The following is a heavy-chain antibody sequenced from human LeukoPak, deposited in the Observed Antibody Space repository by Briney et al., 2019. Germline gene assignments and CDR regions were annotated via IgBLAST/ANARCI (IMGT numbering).Heavy chain of an antibody. Sequence: SETLSLTCTVSGGSISSYYWNWIRQPPGKGQGCVGYIYYSGSTNYNPPLKSRVTISVDTSKNQFSLKLSSVTAADTAVYYCARGGWYPESFQHWGQGALVTVSS. V-gene: IGHV4-59*01. D-gene: IGHD6-19*01. J-gene: IGHJ1*01. CDR1: GGSISSYY. CDR2: IYYSGST. CDR3: ARGGWYPESFQH.